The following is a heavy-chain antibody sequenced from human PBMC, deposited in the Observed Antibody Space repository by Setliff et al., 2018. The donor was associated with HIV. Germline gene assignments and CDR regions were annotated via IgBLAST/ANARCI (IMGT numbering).Heavy chain of an antibody. CDR2: IYTSGST. CDR1: GGSMSTYY. J-gene: IGHJ6*02. CDR3: ARGKGVGGVIITGGLDV. Sequence: SETLSLTCTVSGGSMSTYYWSWIRQPPGKGLEWIGYIYTSGSTNYNPSLRSRVTISVDTSKNHFSLRLSSVTAADTAVYYCARGKGVGGVIITGGLDVWGQGTTVTVSS. D-gene: IGHD3-10*01. V-gene: IGHV4-4*08.